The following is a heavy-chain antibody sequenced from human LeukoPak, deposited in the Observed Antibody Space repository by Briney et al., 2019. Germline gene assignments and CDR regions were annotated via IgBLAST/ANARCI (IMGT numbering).Heavy chain of an antibody. J-gene: IGHJ4*02. CDR3: ARGAGYYDILTGYIRGYFFDY. CDR1: GGSIGTSY. Sequence: TSETLSLTCTVSGGSIGTSYWSWIRQSPGKGLEWIGYIYYNGRTNSNSSLKSRVTTSVDTSKNQFSLKLSSVTAADTAVYYCARGAGYYDILTGYIRGYFFDYWGQGILVTVSS. CDR2: IYYNGRT. V-gene: IGHV4-59*01. D-gene: IGHD3-9*01.